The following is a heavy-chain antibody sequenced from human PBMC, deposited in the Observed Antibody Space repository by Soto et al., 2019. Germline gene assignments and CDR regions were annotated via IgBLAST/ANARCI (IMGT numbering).Heavy chain of an antibody. Sequence: SETLSLTCTVSSGSISSYYWTWIRQPPGKGLEWIGYISYSGSTNYNPSLKSRVSISVDTSKNQFSLKLNSVTAADTAVFYCARYSGTSSVAGSFDFWGQGTMVTVS. CDR1: SGSISSYY. V-gene: IGHV4-59*08. CDR3: ARYSGTSSVAGSFDF. J-gene: IGHJ3*01. CDR2: ISYSGST. D-gene: IGHD1-26*01.